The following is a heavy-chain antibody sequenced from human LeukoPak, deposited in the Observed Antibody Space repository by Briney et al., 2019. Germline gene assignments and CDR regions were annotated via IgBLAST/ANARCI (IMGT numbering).Heavy chain of an antibody. CDR3: AKGARYCSGGSCYY. CDR2: ISGSGGST. D-gene: IGHD2-15*01. V-gene: IGHV3-23*01. Sequence: PGGSLRLSCAASGFTFSSYAMSWVRQAPGKGLEWVSAISGSGGSTYYADSVKGRFTISSDNSKNTLYLQMNSLRAEDTAVYYCAKGARYCSGGSCYYWGQGTLVTVSS. J-gene: IGHJ4*02. CDR1: GFTFSSYA.